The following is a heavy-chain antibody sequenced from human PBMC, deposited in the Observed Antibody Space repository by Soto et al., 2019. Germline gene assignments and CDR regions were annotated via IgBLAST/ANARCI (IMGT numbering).Heavy chain of an antibody. Sequence: LPHSCTDSSGSISSRSYHWCWIRQPPGKGMKKIGSIYYSGSTYYNPSLKSRVTISVDTSKNQFSLKLSSVTAADTAVYYCARHRFLMVRGVISDWHDSWGQAPPGTLSS. V-gene: IGHV4-39*01. CDR3: ARHRFLMVRGVISDWHDS. D-gene: IGHD3-10*01. J-gene: IGHJ5*01. CDR1: SGSISSRSYH. CDR2: IYYSGST.